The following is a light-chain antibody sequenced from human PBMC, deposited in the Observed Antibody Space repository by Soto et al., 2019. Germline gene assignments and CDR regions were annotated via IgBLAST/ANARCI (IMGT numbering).Light chain of an antibody. CDR3: HQYGHSPVT. V-gene: IGKV3-20*01. Sequence: EIVLTQTPGTVSLSPGERATLSCRASQSVRSTYFAWYQHKPGQAPRLLIFDASTRATGIPDRFSGSGSGTDFTLTISRLEPEDFALYYCHQYGHSPVTFGGGTKMDIK. J-gene: IGKJ4*01. CDR1: QSVRSTY. CDR2: DAS.